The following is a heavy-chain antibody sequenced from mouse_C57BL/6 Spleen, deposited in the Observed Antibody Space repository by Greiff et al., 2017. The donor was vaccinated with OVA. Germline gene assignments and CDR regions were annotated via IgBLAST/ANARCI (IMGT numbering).Heavy chain of an antibody. CDR3: ARMIGYDYDLPWFAY. Sequence: VHVKQSGPELVKPGASVKIPCKASGYTFTDYNMDWVKQSHGKSLEWIGDINPNNGGTIYNQKFKGKATLTVDKSSSTAYMELRSLTSEDTAVYYCARMIGYDYDLPWFAYWGQGTLVTVSA. D-gene: IGHD2-4*01. V-gene: IGHV1-18*01. J-gene: IGHJ3*01. CDR1: GYTFTDYN. CDR2: INPNNGGT.